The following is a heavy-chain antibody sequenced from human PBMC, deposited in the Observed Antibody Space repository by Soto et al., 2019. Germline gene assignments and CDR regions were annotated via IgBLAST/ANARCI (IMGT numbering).Heavy chain of an antibody. V-gene: IGHV4-4*02. J-gene: IGHJ6*02. CDR3: ARSEDAGTTCSYGMDV. Sequence: QVQLQESGPGLVKPSGTLSLTCAVSGGSISSSNWWSWVRQPPGKGLEWIGEIYHSGSTNYNPSLKSRGTIAVDKSQNQFSQKLSSGTAADAAVYYCARSEDAGTTCSYGMDVWGQGTTVTVSS. D-gene: IGHD1-7*01. CDR1: GGSISSSNW. CDR2: IYHSGST.